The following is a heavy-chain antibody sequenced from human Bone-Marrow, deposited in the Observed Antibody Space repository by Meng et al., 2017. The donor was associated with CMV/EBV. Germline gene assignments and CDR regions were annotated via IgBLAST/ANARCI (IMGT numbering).Heavy chain of an antibody. V-gene: IGHV4-59*01. D-gene: IGHD3-3*01. CDR3: GRDLSSSRTIFGVVIGVYDI. J-gene: IGHJ3*02. Sequence: SETLSLTCSVSGDSISSYYWSWIRQTPGKGLEWIGYIHYSGTTSYNPSLKSRVTISVDTSKNQFNLTLSSVTAADTAVYYCGRDLSSSRTIFGVVIGVYDISGQGTMVTVSS. CDR2: IHYSGTT. CDR1: GDSISSYY.